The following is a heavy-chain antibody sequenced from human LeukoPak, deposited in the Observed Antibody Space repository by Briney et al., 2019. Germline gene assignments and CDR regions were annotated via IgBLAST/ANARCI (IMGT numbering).Heavy chain of an antibody. CDR2: IKSKTDGGTT. V-gene: IGHV3-15*01. D-gene: IGHD2-2*01. CDR1: GFTFSNAW. J-gene: IGHJ5*02. Sequence: GGSLRLSCAASGFTFSNAWMSWVRQAPGKGLEWVGRIKSKTDGGTTDYAAPVKGRFTISRDDSKNTLYLQMNSLKTEDTAVYYCTTDPQGYCSSTSCSGDTWGQGTLVTVSS. CDR3: TTDPQGYCSSTSCSGDT.